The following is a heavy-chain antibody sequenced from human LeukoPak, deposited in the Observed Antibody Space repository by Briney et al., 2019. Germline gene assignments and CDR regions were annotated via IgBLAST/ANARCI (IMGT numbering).Heavy chain of an antibody. D-gene: IGHD3-3*01. CDR1: GYTFTSYD. CDR3: ARGKNFWSGFPFDY. J-gene: IGHJ4*02. Sequence: ASVKVSCKASGYTFTSYDINWVRQATGQGLEWMGWMNPNSGNTGYAQKFQGRVTITRNTSISTAYMELSSLRSEDTAVYYCARGKNFWSGFPFDYWGQGTLVTVSS. V-gene: IGHV1-8*03. CDR2: MNPNSGNT.